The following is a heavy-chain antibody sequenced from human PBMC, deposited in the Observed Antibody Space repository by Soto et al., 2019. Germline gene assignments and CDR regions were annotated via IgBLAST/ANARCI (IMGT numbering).Heavy chain of an antibody. D-gene: IGHD1-7*01. CDR1: GGSFTSNNW. V-gene: IGHV4-4*02. CDR3: ASRDPGTSVDY. CDR2: IYLTGIT. Sequence: SETLSLTCAVSGGSFTSNNWWTWVRQPPGQGLEWIGEIYLTGITNYNPSLKSRVTISLDKSENQFSLKVTSLTAADTAVYYCASRDPGTSVDYWGQGTLVTVSS. J-gene: IGHJ4*02.